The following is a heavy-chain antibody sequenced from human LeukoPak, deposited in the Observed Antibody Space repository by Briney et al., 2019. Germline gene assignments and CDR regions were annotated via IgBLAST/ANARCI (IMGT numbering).Heavy chain of an antibody. V-gene: IGHV3-23*01. CDR3: ARGPKGLTFGGVIVYFDY. D-gene: IGHD3-16*02. Sequence: GGSLRLSCAASGFTFSTYTMSWVRQAPGKGLECVSAISGSGGNTYYADSVKGRFTISRDNSKNTLYLRMNSLRAEDTAVYYCARGPKGLTFGGVIVYFDYWGQGTLVTVSS. CDR2: ISGSGGNT. J-gene: IGHJ4*02. CDR1: GFTFSTYT.